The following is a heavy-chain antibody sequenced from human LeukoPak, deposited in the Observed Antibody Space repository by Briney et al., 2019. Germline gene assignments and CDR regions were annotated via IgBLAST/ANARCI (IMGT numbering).Heavy chain of an antibody. CDR3: ARGQWFGELLQ. J-gene: IGHJ4*02. D-gene: IGHD3-10*01. CDR2: INHSGGT. V-gene: IGHV4-34*01. CDR1: GGSFSGYY. Sequence: SETLSLTCAVYGGSFSGYYWSWIRQPPGKGLEWIGEINHSGGTNYNPSLKSRVTISVDTSKNQFSLKLSSVTAADTAVYYCARGQWFGELLQWGQGTLVTVSS.